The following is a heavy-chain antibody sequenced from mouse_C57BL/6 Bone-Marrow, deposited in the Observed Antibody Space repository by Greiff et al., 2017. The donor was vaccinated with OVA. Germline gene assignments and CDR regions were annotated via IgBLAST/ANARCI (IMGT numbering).Heavy chain of an antibody. CDR1: GYTFTSYW. J-gene: IGHJ3*01. D-gene: IGHD1-2*01. CDR3: ARDHSSWFAY. Sequence: VQLQQPGAELVKPGASVKLSCKASGYTFTSYWMQWVKQRPGQGLEWIGEIDPSDSYTNYNQKFKGKATLTVDTSSSTAYMQLSILTSEDSAVYYCARDHSSWFAYWGQGTLVTVSA. CDR2: IDPSDSYT. V-gene: IGHV1-50*01.